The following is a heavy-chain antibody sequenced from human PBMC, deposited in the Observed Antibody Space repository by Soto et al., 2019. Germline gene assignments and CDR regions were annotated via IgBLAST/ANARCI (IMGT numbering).Heavy chain of an antibody. D-gene: IGHD2-2*01. V-gene: IGHV3-49*03. J-gene: IGHJ4*02. CDR1: GFNLGDYA. CDR2: IRSKAFDETT. Sequence: EVQLVDSGGGLVQPGRSVTLSCTASGFNLGDYALSWFRQAPGKGLEWVGFIRSKAFDETTEYAASVRGRFVMSRDDSKNIAYLQMNSLKAEDTATYYCTRAPIPTAYWGQGTLVTVSS. CDR3: TRAPIPTAY.